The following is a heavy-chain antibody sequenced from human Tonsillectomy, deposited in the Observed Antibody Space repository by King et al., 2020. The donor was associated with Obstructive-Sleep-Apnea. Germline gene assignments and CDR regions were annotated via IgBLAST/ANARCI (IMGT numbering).Heavy chain of an antibody. CDR2: ISAYNGNT. CDR1: GYTFSSYG. J-gene: IGHJ4*02. V-gene: IGHV1-18*01. Sequence: QLVQSGAEVEKPGASVKVSCKASGYTFSSYGISWVRQAPGQGLEWMGWISAYNGNTNYAQRLQGRVTMTTDTSTSTAHMELRSLRSDDTAVYYCARSGNYDVLTGYYVPFDYWGQGTLVTVSS. CDR3: ARSGNYDVLTGYYVPFDY. D-gene: IGHD3-9*01.